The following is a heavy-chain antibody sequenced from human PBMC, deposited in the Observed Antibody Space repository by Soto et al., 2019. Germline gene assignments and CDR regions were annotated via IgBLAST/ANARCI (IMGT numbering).Heavy chain of an antibody. Sequence: PSETLSLTCTVSGGSISSYYWSWIRQPPGKGLEWIGYIYYSGSTNYNPSLKSRVTISVDTSKNQFSLKLSSVTAADTAVYYCARHRYYYYGMDVWGQGTTVTVSS. CDR1: GGSISSYY. CDR3: ARHRYYYYGMDV. CDR2: IYYSGST. V-gene: IGHV4-59*08. J-gene: IGHJ6*02.